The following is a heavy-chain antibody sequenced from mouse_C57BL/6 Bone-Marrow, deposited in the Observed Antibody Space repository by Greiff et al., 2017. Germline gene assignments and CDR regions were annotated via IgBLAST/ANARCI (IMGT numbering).Heavy chain of an antibody. CDR2: INYDGSST. CDR1: GFTFSDYY. Sequence: DVKLVESEGGLVQPGSSMKLSCTASGFTFSDYYMAWVRQVPEKGLEWVANINYDGSSTDYMDSLKSRFIISRDNAKNILYLQMSSLKSEDTATYYCARDEGLDWYVDVWGTGTTVTVTS. J-gene: IGHJ1*03. D-gene: IGHD2-2*01. V-gene: IGHV5-16*01. CDR3: ARDEGLDWYVDV.